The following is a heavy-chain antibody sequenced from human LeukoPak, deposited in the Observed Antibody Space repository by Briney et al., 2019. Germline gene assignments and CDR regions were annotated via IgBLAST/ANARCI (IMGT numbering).Heavy chain of an antibody. J-gene: IGHJ3*02. D-gene: IGHD3-10*01. CDR3: AREMVRAHDAFDI. CDR1: GFTFSTYA. V-gene: IGHV3-23*01. CDR2: ISGSGGST. Sequence: PGGSLRVSCAASGFTFSTYAMSWVRQAPGKGLEWVSGISGSGGSTYYADSVKGRFTISRDNAKNSLYLQMNSLRAEDTAVYYCAREMVRAHDAFDIWGQGTMVTVSS.